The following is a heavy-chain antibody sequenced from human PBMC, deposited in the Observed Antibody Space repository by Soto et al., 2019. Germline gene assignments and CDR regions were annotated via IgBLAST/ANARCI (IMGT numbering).Heavy chain of an antibody. Sequence: AGSLRLSCAASGFTFTSAWMSWVRQAPGKGLEWVGRIKSKTDGGTTDYAAPVRGRFTISRDDSKNTLYVQLNSLKTEDTAVYYCTTDSILAPLFHWGQGTLVTVSS. D-gene: IGHD3-3*02. CDR1: GFTFTSAW. J-gene: IGHJ4*02. CDR3: TTDSILAPLFH. V-gene: IGHV3-15*01. CDR2: IKSKTDGGTT.